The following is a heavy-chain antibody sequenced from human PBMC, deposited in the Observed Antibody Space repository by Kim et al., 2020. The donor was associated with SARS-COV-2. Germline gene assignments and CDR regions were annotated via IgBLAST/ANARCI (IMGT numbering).Heavy chain of an antibody. J-gene: IGHJ4*01. D-gene: IGHD3-10*01. V-gene: IGHV4-59*08. Sequence: SETLSLTCTVSGGSISSYYWSWIRQPPGKGLEWIGYIYYSGSTNYNPSLKSRVTISVDTSKNQFSLKLSSVTAADTAVYYCARLSWYYGSGSYSLGNVD. CDR1: GGSISSYY. CDR2: IYYSGST. CDR3: ARLSWYYGSGSYSLGNVD.